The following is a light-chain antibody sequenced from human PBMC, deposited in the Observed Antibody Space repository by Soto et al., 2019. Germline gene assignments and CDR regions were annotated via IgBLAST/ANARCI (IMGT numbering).Light chain of an antibody. J-gene: IGKJ1*01. CDR3: QQYGSPRT. CDR2: VAS. Sequence: EIVLTQSPDTLSLSPGERATLSCRASQSVSSSYLAWYQQKPGQAPRLLIYVASSRATGIPDRFSGSGSGTDFTLTISRLEPEDFAVYCWQQYGSPRTFGQGTKVDIK. CDR1: QSVSSSY. V-gene: IGKV3-20*01.